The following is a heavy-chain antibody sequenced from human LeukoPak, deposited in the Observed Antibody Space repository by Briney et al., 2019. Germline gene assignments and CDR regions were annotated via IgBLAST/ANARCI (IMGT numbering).Heavy chain of an antibody. CDR2: INQDGNKK. D-gene: IGHD4/OR15-4a*01. Sequence: GGSLRLSCAASGSTFSNYWMTWVRQAPGKGLEWVALINQDGNKKYYVDSVKGRFTIFRDNAKNSLYLQMNSLRAEDTAVYYCATGDYGVHGDYWGQGILVTVSS. CDR1: GSTFSNYW. V-gene: IGHV3-7*03. J-gene: IGHJ4*02. CDR3: ATGDYGVHGDY.